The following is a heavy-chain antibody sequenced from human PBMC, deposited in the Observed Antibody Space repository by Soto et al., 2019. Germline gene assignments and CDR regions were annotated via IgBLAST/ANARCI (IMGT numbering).Heavy chain of an antibody. V-gene: IGHV3-74*01. CDR2: INGDGSTT. J-gene: IGHJ4*02. CDR3: ARGRSGSYSFDY. CDR1: GFTLSSYW. D-gene: IGHD3-10*01. Sequence: EVQLVESGGGIVQPGGSVRLSCAASGFTLSSYWIHWVRQAPGKGLVWVSRINGDGSTTNYADSLKGRFTISRDNAKNTMFLQMNSRRAGDTAVYFCARGRSGSYSFDYWGQGTLVTVSS.